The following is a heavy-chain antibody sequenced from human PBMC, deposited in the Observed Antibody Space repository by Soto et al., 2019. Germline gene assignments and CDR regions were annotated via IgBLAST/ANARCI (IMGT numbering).Heavy chain of an antibody. J-gene: IGHJ4*02. V-gene: IGHV1-69*05. CDR1: GGTFSIYG. Sequence: SVKVSCKASGGTFSIYGISWVRQAPGQGLEWMGGIIPIFGTTNYAQKFQGRVTITRDTSASTAYMEVRSLRSEDTAVYYCATPYYYDSLGSYGFWGQGTLVTVSS. D-gene: IGHD3-22*01. CDR2: IIPIFGTT. CDR3: ATPYYYDSLGSYGF.